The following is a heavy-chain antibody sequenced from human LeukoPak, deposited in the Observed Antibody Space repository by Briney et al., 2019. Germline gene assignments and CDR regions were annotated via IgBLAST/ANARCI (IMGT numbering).Heavy chain of an antibody. J-gene: IGHJ4*02. CDR2: IKSDGSGT. CDR3: ARGSDSSGWYSSFDY. D-gene: IGHD6-19*01. V-gene: IGHV3-74*01. Sequence: GGSLRLSCAASGFTFSSYWMHWVRQAPGKGLVWVSRIKSDGSGTSYADSVKGRFTISRDNAKNTLYLQMNSLRAEDTAVYYCARGSDSSGWYSSFDYWGQGTLVTVSS. CDR1: GFTFSSYW.